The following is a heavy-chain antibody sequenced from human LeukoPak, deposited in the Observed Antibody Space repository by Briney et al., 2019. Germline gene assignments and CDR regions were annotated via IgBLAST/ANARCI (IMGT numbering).Heavy chain of an antibody. D-gene: IGHD4-23*01. V-gene: IGHV3-74*01. CDR1: GSTFSDYW. CDR3: ARDRWNFDY. CDR2: INSDGTSI. Sequence: GGSLRLSCAASGSTFSDYWMHWVRQAPGKGLVWVSRINSDGTSISYADSVKGRFTISRDNAKNTLYLQMNSLRAEDSAVYYCARDRWNFDYWGQGTLVTVSS. J-gene: IGHJ4*02.